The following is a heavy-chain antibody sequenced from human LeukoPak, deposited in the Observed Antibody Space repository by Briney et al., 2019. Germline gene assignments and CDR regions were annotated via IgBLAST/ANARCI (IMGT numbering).Heavy chain of an antibody. V-gene: IGHV4-34*01. CDR1: GGSFSGYY. D-gene: IGHD3-10*01. CDR3: ARATRRGVYYGSGSYFDY. CDR2: INHSGST. J-gene: IGHJ4*02. Sequence: SETLSLTCAVYGGSFSGYYWSWIRQPPGKGLEWFGEINHSGSTNYNPSLKSRVTISVDTSKNQFSLKLSSVTAADTAVYYCARATRRGVYYGSGSYFDYWGQGTLVTVSS.